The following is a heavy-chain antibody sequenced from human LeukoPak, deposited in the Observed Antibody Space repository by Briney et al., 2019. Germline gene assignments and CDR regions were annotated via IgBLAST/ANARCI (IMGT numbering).Heavy chain of an antibody. V-gene: IGHV4-39*01. Sequence: PSETLSLTCTVSGGPISSSSYYWDWVRQPPGKGLEWIGNVYYGGNTFYNSSLESRVTISVDMSKNQFSLKLSSLTAADTAVYYCARQRADYFYHYLDVWGKGTSVTVSS. CDR3: ARQRADYFYHYLDV. CDR2: VYYGGNT. CDR1: GGPISSSSYY. J-gene: IGHJ6*03.